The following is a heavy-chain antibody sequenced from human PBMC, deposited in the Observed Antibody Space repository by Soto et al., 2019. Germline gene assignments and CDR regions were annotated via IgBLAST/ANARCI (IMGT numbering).Heavy chain of an antibody. CDR1: GFTFSSYG. D-gene: IGHD1-20*01. Sequence: LRLSCAASGFTFSSYGMHWVRQAPGKGLEWVAVIWYDGSNKYYADSVKGRFTISRDNSKNTLYLQMNSLRAEDTAVYYCARDRGNWNDDGMDVWGQGTTVTVSS. V-gene: IGHV3-33*01. CDR3: ARDRGNWNDDGMDV. CDR2: IWYDGSNK. J-gene: IGHJ6*02.